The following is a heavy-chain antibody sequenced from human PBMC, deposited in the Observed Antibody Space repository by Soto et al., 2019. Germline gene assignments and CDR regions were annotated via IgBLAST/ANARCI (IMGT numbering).Heavy chain of an antibody. J-gene: IGHJ5*02. V-gene: IGHV1-24*01. CDR2: FDPEDGET. CDR3: ATRALYCSSTSCATNWFDP. Sequence: GASVKVSCKVSGYTLTELSMHWVRQAPGKGLEWMGGFDPEDGETIYAQKFQGRVTMTEDTSTDTAYMELSSLRSEDTAVYYCATRALYCSSTSCATNWFDPWGQGTLVTVSS. CDR1: GYTLTELS. D-gene: IGHD2-2*01.